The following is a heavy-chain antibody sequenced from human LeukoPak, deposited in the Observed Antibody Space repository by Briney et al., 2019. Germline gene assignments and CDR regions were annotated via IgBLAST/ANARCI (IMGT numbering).Heavy chain of an antibody. CDR1: GFAFVTSC. V-gene: IGHV3-7*01. CDR3: ARDPLNGALAY. J-gene: IGHJ4*02. D-gene: IGHD2-8*01. Sequence: PGGSLRLSCAGSGFAFVTSCMAWVRQAPGRGLEWVGNINPDGSHKDYVESVEGRFTISRDNAQKSVYLQMNSVRAEDTAVYYCARDPLNGALAYWGQGVLVTVSS. CDR2: INPDGSHK.